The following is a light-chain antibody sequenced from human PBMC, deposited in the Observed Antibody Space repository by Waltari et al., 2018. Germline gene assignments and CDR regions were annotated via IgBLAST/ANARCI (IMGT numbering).Light chain of an antibody. CDR1: QDISRY. CDR2: TAS. CDR3: QQLKSYPLT. Sequence: DIQLTQSPSFLSASVGDRVTITCRASQDISRYLAWYQHKPGTAPKLLMYTASTLQSGVPSRCSGSGSGTEFTLTISSLQPEDFATYYCQQLKSYPLTFGGGTKVEIK. J-gene: IGKJ4*01. V-gene: IGKV1-9*01.